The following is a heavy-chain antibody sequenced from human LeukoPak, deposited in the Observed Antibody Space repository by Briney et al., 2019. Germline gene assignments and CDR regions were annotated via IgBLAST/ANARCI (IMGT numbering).Heavy chain of an antibody. V-gene: IGHV3-73*01. CDR3: TSRSGTYFPPLLDY. CDR2: IRSKANSYAT. D-gene: IGHD1-26*01. J-gene: IGHJ4*02. Sequence: PGGSLRLSCAASGFSFSGSAMHWVRQASGKGLEWVGRIRSKANSYATEYAASVKGRFTISRDDSKNMAYLQMTSRKTEDTAVYYCTSRSGTYFPPLLDYWGQGILVTVSS. CDR1: GFSFSGSA.